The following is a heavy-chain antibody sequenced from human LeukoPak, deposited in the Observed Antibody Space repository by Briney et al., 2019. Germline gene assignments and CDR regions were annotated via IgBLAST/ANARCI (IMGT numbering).Heavy chain of an antibody. CDR1: GDSISSTAYY. J-gene: IGHJ4*02. Sequence: SETLSLSCTVSGDSISSTAYYWGWSRQPPGKGLEWLGMIHFSGTIYNNPSLMSRVTISVDTSKNQFSLKLTSVTAADTAVYYCTRGFDHAKSGYWGQGTLVTVSS. V-gene: IGHV4-39*01. CDR2: IHFSGTI. D-gene: IGHD1-14*01. CDR3: TRGFDHAKSGY.